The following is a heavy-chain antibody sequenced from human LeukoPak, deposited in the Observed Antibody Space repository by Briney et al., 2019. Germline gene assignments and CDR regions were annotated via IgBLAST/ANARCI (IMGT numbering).Heavy chain of an antibody. CDR1: GFTFSSYS. J-gene: IGHJ4*02. V-gene: IGHV3-21*01. CDR3: ARGTNYDMTWEYDY. CDR2: ISSSSSYI. Sequence: GGSLRLFCAASGFTFSSYSMNWVRQAPGKGLEWVSSISSSSSYIYYADSVKGRFTISRDNAKNSLYLQMNSLRAEDTAVYYCARGTNYDMTWEYDYWGQGTLVTVSS. D-gene: IGHD3-9*01.